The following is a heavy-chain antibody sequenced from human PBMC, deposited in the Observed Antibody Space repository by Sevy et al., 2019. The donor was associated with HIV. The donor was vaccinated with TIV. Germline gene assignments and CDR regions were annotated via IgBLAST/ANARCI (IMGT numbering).Heavy chain of an antibody. J-gene: IGHJ6*02. CDR1: GISFTTSG. Sequence: GGSLRISCVVSGISFTTSGMHWVRQAPGKGLEGVAVISYHGRDKFYAESVKGRSTISRDNSKNMLYLQMNSLRAEDTAVYYCAKDFTGYNGIDVRGQGTMVTVSS. D-gene: IGHD3-9*01. V-gene: IGHV3-30*18. CDR3: AKDFTGYNGIDV. CDR2: ISYHGRDK.